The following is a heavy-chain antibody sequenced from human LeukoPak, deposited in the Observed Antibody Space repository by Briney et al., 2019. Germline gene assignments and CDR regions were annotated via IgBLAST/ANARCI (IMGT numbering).Heavy chain of an antibody. Sequence: GASVKVSCKASGYTFTSYGISWVRQAPGQGLEWMGWISAYNGNTNYAQKLQGRVTMTTDTSTSTAYMELRSLRSEDMAVYYCARDGASQSRGWYDYYYFMDVWGKGTTVTVSS. CDR2: ISAYNGNT. CDR1: GYTFTSYG. CDR3: ARDGASQSRGWYDYYYFMDV. D-gene: IGHD6-19*01. V-gene: IGHV1-18*03. J-gene: IGHJ6*03.